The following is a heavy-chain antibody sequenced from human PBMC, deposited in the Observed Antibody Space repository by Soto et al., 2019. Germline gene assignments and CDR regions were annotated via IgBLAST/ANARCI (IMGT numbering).Heavy chain of an antibody. D-gene: IGHD6-19*01. V-gene: IGHV4-59*01. J-gene: IGHJ4*02. Sequence: PSETLFLTCTVSGGSLSSYYWSWKREPPGKGLEWIGYIYYSGSTNYNPSLKSRVTISVDTSKNQFSLKLSSVTAADTAVYYCARALYSSGWYFDYWRQGTLVTSPQ. CDR1: GGSLSSYY. CDR3: ARALYSSGWYFDY. CDR2: IYYSGST.